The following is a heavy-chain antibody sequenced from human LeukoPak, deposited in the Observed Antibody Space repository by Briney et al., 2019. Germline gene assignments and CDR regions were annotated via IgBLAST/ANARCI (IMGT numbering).Heavy chain of an antibody. Sequence: PSETLSLTCTVSGGSISSYYWSWVRQPPGEALEWIGYIYYTGITHYNPSLESRVTISVDTSKNQFSLKLSSLTAADTAVYYCAVHDREDAGHYHADYWGQATLVTVAS. V-gene: IGHV4-59*08. D-gene: IGHD3-3*01. CDR3: AVHDREDAGHYHADY. J-gene: IGHJ4*02. CDR2: IYYTGIT. CDR1: GGSISSYY.